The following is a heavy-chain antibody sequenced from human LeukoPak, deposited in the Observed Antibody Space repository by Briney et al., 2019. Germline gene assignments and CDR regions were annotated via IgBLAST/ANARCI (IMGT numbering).Heavy chain of an antibody. V-gene: IGHV3-74*01. Sequence: PGGALSLSCAAPVFTSSPYWMHWVAHAPGKGPGWFPRINNDGTSTWYAESVKGRFTISRDNARNTVSLQMNSLRAEDTALYYCARDQDGVGTTIDLWGQGTLVTVSS. D-gene: IGHD1-26*01. CDR1: VFTSSPYW. J-gene: IGHJ5*02. CDR2: INNDGTST. CDR3: ARDQDGVGTTIDL.